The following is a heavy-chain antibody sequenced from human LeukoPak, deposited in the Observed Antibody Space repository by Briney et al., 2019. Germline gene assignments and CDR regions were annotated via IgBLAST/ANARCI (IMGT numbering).Heavy chain of an antibody. Sequence: PGRSLRLSCAASGFTFSNYAMLWVRQAPGKGLEWVAVIPFDETNKYYADSVRGRFTISRDNSNNTLYLQMNSLRADDTAVYYCARDNNGDYWGQGTLVTVSS. D-gene: IGHD1/OR15-1a*01. J-gene: IGHJ4*02. CDR1: GFTFSNYA. V-gene: IGHV3-30*04. CDR2: IPFDETNK. CDR3: ARDNNGDY.